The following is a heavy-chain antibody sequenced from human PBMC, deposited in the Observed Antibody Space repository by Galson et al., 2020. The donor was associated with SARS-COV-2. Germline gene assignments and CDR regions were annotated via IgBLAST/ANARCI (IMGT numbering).Heavy chain of an antibody. J-gene: IGHJ2*01. CDR3: ARDLGVQLWLDWYFDL. CDR2: IWYDGSNK. V-gene: IGHV3-33*01. CDR1: GFTFSSYG. Sequence: GESLKISCAASGFTFSSYGMHWVRQAPGKGLEWVAVIWYDGSNKYYADSVKGRFTISRDNSKNTLYLQMNSLRAEDTAVYYCARDLGVQLWLDWYFDLWGRGTLVTVSS. D-gene: IGHD5-18*01.